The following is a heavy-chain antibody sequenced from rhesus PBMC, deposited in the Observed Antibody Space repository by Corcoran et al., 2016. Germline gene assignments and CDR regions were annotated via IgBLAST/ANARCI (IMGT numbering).Heavy chain of an antibody. J-gene: IGHJ3*01. CDR1: GVTSGNSD. CDR2: IRSGCSI. Sequence: EVQLVESGGGLVQPGGSLRLSCAAPGVTSGNSDLIWIRQAPGEGLECVSYIRSGCSIYYSDSVKGRFTISRDNAKNTLYLQMSSLRVEDTAVYYCAKTEREAFDFWGQGLRVTVSS. D-gene: IGHD1-44*02. V-gene: IGHV3S43*01. CDR3: AKTEREAFDF.